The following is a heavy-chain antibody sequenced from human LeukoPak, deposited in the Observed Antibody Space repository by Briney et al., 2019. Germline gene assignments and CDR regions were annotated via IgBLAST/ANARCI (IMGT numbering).Heavy chain of an antibody. CDR3: AVDSYYYDSSGPRWY. CDR1: GGTFSSYA. J-gene: IGHJ4*02. Sequence: SVKVSCKASGGTFSSYAISWVRQAPGQGLEWMGGIIPIFGTANYAQKFQGRATITTDESTSTAYMELSSLRSEDTAVYYCAVDSYYYDSSGPRWYWGQGTLVTVSS. CDR2: IIPIFGTA. D-gene: IGHD3-22*01. V-gene: IGHV1-69*05.